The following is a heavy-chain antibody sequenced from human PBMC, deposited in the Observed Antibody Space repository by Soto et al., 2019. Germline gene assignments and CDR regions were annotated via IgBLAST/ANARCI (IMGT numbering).Heavy chain of an antibody. D-gene: IGHD3-9*01. V-gene: IGHV3-11*01. CDR1: GFTFSDFY. Sequence: GGSLRLSCAASGFTFSDFYMTWIRQAPGKGLEWLSYISNSGSTIYYSDSVKGRFTISRDNAKKSLYLQMNSLRAEDTAIYYCARANYDILTGYSDYWGQGTLVTVSS. CDR2: ISNSGSTI. CDR3: ARANYDILTGYSDY. J-gene: IGHJ4*02.